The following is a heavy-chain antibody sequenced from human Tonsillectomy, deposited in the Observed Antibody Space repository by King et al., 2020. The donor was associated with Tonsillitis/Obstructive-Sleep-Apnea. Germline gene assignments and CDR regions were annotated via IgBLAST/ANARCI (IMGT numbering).Heavy chain of an antibody. V-gene: IGHV4-39*01. D-gene: IGHD3-9*01. CDR2: IYYSGST. CDR1: GGSISSSSYY. Sequence: LQLQESGPGLVKPSETLSLTCTVSGGSISSSSYYWGWIRQPPGKGLEWIGSIYYSGSTYYNPSLKSRVTISVDTSKNQFSLKLSSVTAADTAVYYCARLRSGYDAVDIWGQGTMVTVSS. J-gene: IGHJ3*02. CDR3: ARLRSGYDAVDI.